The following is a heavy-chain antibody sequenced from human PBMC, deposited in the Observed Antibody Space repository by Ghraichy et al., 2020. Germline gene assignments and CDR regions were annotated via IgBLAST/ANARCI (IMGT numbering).Heavy chain of an antibody. J-gene: IGHJ4*02. CDR3: ARVESSGWYDVDY. V-gene: IGHV4-61*01. CDR1: GGSVSSGSYY. D-gene: IGHD6-19*01. Sequence: SETLSLTCTVSGGSVSSGSYYWSWIRQPPGKGLEWIGYIYYSGSTNYNPSLKSRVTISVDTSKNQFSLKLSSVTAADTAVYYCARVESSGWYDVDYCGQGTLVTVSS. CDR2: IYYSGST.